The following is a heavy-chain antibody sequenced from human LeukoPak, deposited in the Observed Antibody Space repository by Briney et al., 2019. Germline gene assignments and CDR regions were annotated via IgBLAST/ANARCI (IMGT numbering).Heavy chain of an antibody. Sequence: GESLKISCKGSEYSFTSYWIGWVRQMSGKGLEWMGIIYPGDSDSRYSPSLQGQVTISADKSISTAYLQWSSLKASDTAMYYCARSCRDGYRDFDYWGQGTLVTVSS. V-gene: IGHV5-51*01. J-gene: IGHJ4*02. D-gene: IGHD5-24*01. CDR1: EYSFTSYW. CDR3: ARSCRDGYRDFDY. CDR2: IYPGDSDS.